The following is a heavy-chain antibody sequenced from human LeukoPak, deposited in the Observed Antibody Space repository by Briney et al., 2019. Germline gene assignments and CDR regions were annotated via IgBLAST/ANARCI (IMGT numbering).Heavy chain of an antibody. CDR3: ARRAGSGPYYYYGMDV. Sequence: GESLKISCKCSVYRFTSYWISWVRQMPRKGLEWMGIIYPGDSETRYSPSLQGHVTTSADKSISTAYLQWSSLKASDTAMYYCARRAGSGPYYYYGMDVWGQGTTVTVSS. CDR1: VYRFTSYW. CDR2: IYPGDSET. J-gene: IGHJ6*02. D-gene: IGHD3-10*01. V-gene: IGHV5-51*01.